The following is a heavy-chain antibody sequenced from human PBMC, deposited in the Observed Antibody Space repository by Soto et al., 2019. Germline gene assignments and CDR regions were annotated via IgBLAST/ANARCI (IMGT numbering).Heavy chain of an antibody. CDR1: GFTFSSYA. V-gene: IGHV3-23*01. J-gene: IGHJ4*02. CDR3: ARDNYGDYADY. CDR2: ISGSGGST. D-gene: IGHD4-17*01. Sequence: GGSLRLSCAASGFTFSSYAMSWVRQAPGKGLEWVSAISGSGGSTYYADSVKGRFTISRDNSKNSLYLQMNSLRAEDTAVYYCARDNYGDYADYWGQGTLLTVSS.